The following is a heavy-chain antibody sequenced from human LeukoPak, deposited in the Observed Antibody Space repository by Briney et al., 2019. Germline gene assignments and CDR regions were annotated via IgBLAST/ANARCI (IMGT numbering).Heavy chain of an antibody. CDR2: IWYDGSNK. Sequence: GGSLRLSCAASGFTFSSYGMHWVRQAPGKGLEWVAVIWYDGSNKYYADSVKGRFTISRDNSKNTLYLQMNSLRAEDTAVYYCAKDQTYGSGSFFDYWGQGTLVTVSS. CDR3: AKDQTYGSGSFFDY. J-gene: IGHJ4*02. V-gene: IGHV3-30*02. CDR1: GFTFSSYG. D-gene: IGHD3-10*01.